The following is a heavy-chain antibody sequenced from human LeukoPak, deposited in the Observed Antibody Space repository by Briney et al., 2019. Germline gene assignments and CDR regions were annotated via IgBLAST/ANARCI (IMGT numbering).Heavy chain of an antibody. Sequence: GGSLRLSCAASGFTFSSYGMHWVRQAPGKGLEWVAFIRYDGSNKYYADSVKGRFTISRDNAKNSLYLQMHSLRAEDTALYYCARVYELREEDYYYYYMDVWGKGTTVTVSS. CDR3: ARVYELREEDYYYYYMDV. J-gene: IGHJ6*03. CDR1: GFTFSSYG. D-gene: IGHD5/OR15-5a*01. CDR2: IRYDGSNK. V-gene: IGHV3-30*02.